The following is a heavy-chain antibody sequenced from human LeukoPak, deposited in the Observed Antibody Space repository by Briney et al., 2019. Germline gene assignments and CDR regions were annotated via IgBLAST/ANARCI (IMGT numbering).Heavy chain of an antibody. CDR1: GYTFTGYY. D-gene: IGHD3-16*02. CDR3: ARVPLWGSYRYTYFDY. V-gene: IGHV1-2*02. J-gene: IGHJ4*02. Sequence: GASVKVSCKASGYTFTGYYMHWVRQAPGQGLEWMGWINPNSGGTNYAQKFQGRVTMTRDTSISTAYMELSRLRSDDTAVYYCARVPLWGSYRYTYFDYWGQGTLVTVSS. CDR2: INPNSGGT.